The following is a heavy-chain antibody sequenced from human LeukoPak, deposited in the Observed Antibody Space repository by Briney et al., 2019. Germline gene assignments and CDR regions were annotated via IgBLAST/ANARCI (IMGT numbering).Heavy chain of an antibody. D-gene: IGHD5-18*01. CDR1: GSDFSSHN. J-gene: IGHJ4*02. CDR2: ISRNSRTT. Sequence: GGSLRLSCAVSGSDFSSHNFHWVRQAPGKGLEWVSFISRNSRTTYYADSVKGRFTISRDDAKNLVYLQMNSLGAEDTAVYYCAREGGYSYGFLDYWGQGTLVTVSS. V-gene: IGHV3-48*04. CDR3: AREGGYSYGFLDY.